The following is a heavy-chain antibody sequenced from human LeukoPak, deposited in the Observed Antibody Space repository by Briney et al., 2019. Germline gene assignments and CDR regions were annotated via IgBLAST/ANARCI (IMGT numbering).Heavy chain of an antibody. Sequence: GGSLRLSCAASGFTFSSYSMNWVRQAPGKGLEWVSYISSSSSTIYYADSVKGRFTISRDNAKNSLYLQMNSLRAEDTAVYYCARDSVGVVVVVPAAPDYWGQGTLVTVSS. CDR1: GFTFSSYS. D-gene: IGHD2-2*01. CDR3: ARDSVGVVVVVPAAPDY. CDR2: ISSSSSTI. J-gene: IGHJ4*02. V-gene: IGHV3-48*04.